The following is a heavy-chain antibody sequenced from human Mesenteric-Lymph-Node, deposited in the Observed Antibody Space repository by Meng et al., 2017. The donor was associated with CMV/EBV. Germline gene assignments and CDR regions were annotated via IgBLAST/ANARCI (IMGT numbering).Heavy chain of an antibody. V-gene: IGHV1-69*10. J-gene: IGHJ3*02. CDR1: AGIFISYT. CDR2: IIPILDMP. Sequence: SAKVSCNASAGIFISYTISWVRQAPGQGLEWMGGIIPILDMPSYAQKFQSRVTIAADSSTSTAYMVLSSLRSEDTAMYYCSSDSAILPVDAFDIWGQGTMVTVSS. CDR3: SSDSAILPVDAFDI. D-gene: IGHD2-15*01.